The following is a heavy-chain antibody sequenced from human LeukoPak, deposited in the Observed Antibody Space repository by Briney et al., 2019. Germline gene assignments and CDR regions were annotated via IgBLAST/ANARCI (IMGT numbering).Heavy chain of an antibody. Sequence: GGSLRLSCAASGFTFDDYAMHWVRQAPGKGLEWVSLISGDGGSTYYADSVKGRFTISRDNSRNTLYLQMTSLRAEDTAVYYCARDSSDYWGQGTLVTVSS. CDR3: ARDSSDY. CDR1: GFTFDDYA. CDR2: ISGDGGST. V-gene: IGHV3-43*02. J-gene: IGHJ4*02.